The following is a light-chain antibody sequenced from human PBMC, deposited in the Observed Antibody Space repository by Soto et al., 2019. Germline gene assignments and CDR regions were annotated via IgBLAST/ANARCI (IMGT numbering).Light chain of an antibody. Sequence: DVQMTQSPCSLSASVWESVTMTCRSSQSVNNWLAWYQQKPGKAPRLLIFDSYKLESGVPSRFSGSGSGTEFTLTISSLQSEDFAVYYCQQYNNWPPVTFGQGTKVDIK. CDR2: DSY. J-gene: IGKJ1*01. CDR1: QSVNNW. V-gene: IGKV1-5*01. CDR3: QQYNNWPPVT.